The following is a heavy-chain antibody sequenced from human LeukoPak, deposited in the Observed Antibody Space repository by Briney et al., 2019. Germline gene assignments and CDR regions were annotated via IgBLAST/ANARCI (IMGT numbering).Heavy chain of an antibody. J-gene: IGHJ6*03. Sequence: PGGSLRLSCAASGFTFSGSAMHWVRQASGKGLEWVGRIRSKANSYATAYAASVKGRFTISRDDSKNTAYLQMNSLKTEDTAVYYCTSPTTGTGLYCYYMDVWGKGTTVTVSS. V-gene: IGHV3-73*01. CDR2: IRSKANSYAT. CDR3: TSPTTGTGLYCYYMDV. D-gene: IGHD4-17*01. CDR1: GFTFSGSA.